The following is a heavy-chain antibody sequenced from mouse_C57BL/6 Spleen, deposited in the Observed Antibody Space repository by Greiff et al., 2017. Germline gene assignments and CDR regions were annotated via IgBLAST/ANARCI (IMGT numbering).Heavy chain of an antibody. Sequence: QVQLKQSGAELVKPGASVKMSCKASGYTFTTYPIEWMKQNHGKSLEWIGNFHPYNDDTKYNEKFKGKATLTVEKSSSTVYLELSRLTSDDSAVYYCARRGRSSYGYYAMDYWGQGTSVTVSS. V-gene: IGHV1-47*01. CDR3: ARRGRSSYGYYAMDY. D-gene: IGHD1-1*01. J-gene: IGHJ4*01. CDR1: GYTFTTYP. CDR2: FHPYNDDT.